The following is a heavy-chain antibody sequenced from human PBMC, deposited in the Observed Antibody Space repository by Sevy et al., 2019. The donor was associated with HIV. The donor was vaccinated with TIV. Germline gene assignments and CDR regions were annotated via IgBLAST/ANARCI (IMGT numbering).Heavy chain of an antibody. CDR3: AGENAWGRGYS. V-gene: IGHV4-59*08. CDR2: IYYNGHI. Sequence: KQSQTLSLTCTVSGGSITSLYWNWIRQPPGKGLEWIVNIYYNGHINYNPSLKSRVTLSLDTSKNQFSLRLSSVTAADTAMYYCAGENAWGRGYSWGQGTLVTVSS. D-gene: IGHD1-26*01. J-gene: IGHJ4*02. CDR1: GGSITSLY.